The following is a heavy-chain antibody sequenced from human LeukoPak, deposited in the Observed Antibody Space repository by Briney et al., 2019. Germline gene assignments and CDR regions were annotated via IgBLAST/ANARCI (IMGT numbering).Heavy chain of an antibody. CDR1: GGTCSSYA. D-gene: IGHD3-9*01. V-gene: IGHV1-69*06. Sequence: SVKVSCKASGGTCSSYAISWVRQAPGQGLEWMGGIIPIFGTANYAQKFQGRVTITADKSTSTAYMELSSLRSEDTAVYYCARVAYYDILTGYYETAKNDYWGQGTLVTVSS. CDR3: ARVAYYDILTGYYETAKNDY. CDR2: IIPIFGTA. J-gene: IGHJ4*02.